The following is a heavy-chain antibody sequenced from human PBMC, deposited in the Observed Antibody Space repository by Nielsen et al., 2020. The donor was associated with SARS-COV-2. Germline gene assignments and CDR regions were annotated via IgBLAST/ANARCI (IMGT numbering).Heavy chain of an antibody. D-gene: IGHD3-9*01. Sequence: GGSLRLSCAASGFTFTSYAMAWVRQAPAKGLEWVSGINWNGGSTGYADSVKGRFTISRDNAKNSLYLQMNSLRAEDTALYHCARSYFDWSHNYGMDVWGQGTTVTVSS. J-gene: IGHJ6*02. CDR2: INWNGGST. CDR3: ARSYFDWSHNYGMDV. V-gene: IGHV3-20*01. CDR1: GFTFTSYA.